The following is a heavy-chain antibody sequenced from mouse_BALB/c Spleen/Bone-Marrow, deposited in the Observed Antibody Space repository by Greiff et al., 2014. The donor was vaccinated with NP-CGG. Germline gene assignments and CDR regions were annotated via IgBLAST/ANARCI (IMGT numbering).Heavy chain of an antibody. CDR3: ARPGYDYENY. V-gene: IGHV1-82*01. Sequence: VQLQQSGPELVKPGASVKISCKASGYAFSSSWMNWVKQRPGQGLEWIGRIYPGDGDTNYNGKFKGKATLTADKSSSTAYMQLSSLTSVDSAVYFCARPGYDYENYWGQGTTLTVSS. J-gene: IGHJ2*01. CDR2: IYPGDGDT. D-gene: IGHD2-4*01. CDR1: GYAFSSSW.